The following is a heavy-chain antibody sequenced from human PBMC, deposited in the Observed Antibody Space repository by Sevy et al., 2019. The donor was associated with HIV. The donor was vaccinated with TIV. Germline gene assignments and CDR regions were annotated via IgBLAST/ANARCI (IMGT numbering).Heavy chain of an antibody. CDR2: IKPDGSES. Sequence: EGSLRLSCVASGFTFNNFWMAWVRQAPGKGLEWFANIKPDGSESNHVGSVKGRFTISRDNAKNSLYLQMNSLTAEDTAVYYCARDVGGGYFDYWGQGTLVTVSS. CDR1: GFTFNNFW. V-gene: IGHV3-7*03. D-gene: IGHD3-16*01. CDR3: ARDVGGGYFDY. J-gene: IGHJ4*01.